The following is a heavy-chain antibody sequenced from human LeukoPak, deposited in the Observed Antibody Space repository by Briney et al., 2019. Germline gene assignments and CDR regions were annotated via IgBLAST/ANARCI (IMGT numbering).Heavy chain of an antibody. CDR1: GFTFTSSA. V-gene: IGHV1-58*01. J-gene: IGHJ3*02. Sequence: GASVKVSCKASGFTFTSSAVQWVRQARGQRLEWIGWIVVGSGNTNYAQKFQERDIITRDMSTSTAYMELSSLRSEDTAVYYCAAVRRAAALHYYEQSGAFDIWGQGTMVTVSS. CDR3: AAVRRAAALHYYEQSGAFDI. CDR2: IVVGSGNT. D-gene: IGHD3-22*01.